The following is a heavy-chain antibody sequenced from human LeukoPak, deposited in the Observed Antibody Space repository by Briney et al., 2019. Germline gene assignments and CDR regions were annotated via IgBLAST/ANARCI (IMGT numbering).Heavy chain of an antibody. CDR2: ISGSGGST. V-gene: IGHV3-23*01. J-gene: IGHJ6*02. Sequence: GGSPRLSCAASGFTFSSYAMNWVRQAPGKGLEWVSGISGSGGSTYYADSVKGRFTISRDYSKNTLYLQVNSLRAEDTAVYYCAKAIAVAGRSYYYYGMDVWGQGTTVTVSS. D-gene: IGHD6-19*01. CDR3: AKAIAVAGRSYYYYGMDV. CDR1: GFTFSSYA.